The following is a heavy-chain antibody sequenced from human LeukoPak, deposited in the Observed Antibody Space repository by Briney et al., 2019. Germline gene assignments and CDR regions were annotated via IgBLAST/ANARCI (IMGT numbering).Heavy chain of an antibody. CDR3: ARVWGGWRPFAY. D-gene: IGHD3-16*01. CDR2: INPNSGGT. CDR1: GYTFTGYY. J-gene: IGHJ4*02. Sequence: TSVKVSCKASGYTFTGYYMHWVRQAPGQGLEWMGRINPNSGGTNYAQKFQGRVTMTRDTSISTAYMELSRLRSDDTAVYYCARVWGGWRPFAYWGQGTLVTVSS. V-gene: IGHV1-2*06.